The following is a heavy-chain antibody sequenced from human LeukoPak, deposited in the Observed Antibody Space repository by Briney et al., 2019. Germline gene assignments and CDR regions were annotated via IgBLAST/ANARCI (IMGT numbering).Heavy chain of an antibody. Sequence: SETLSLTCTVSGGSVSSGGYYWSWIRQPPGKGLEWIGSIYYSGSTYYNPSLKSRVTISVDTSKNQFSLKLSSVTAADTAVYYCARECSGGSCCPGFGWKWGQGTLVTVSS. D-gene: IGHD2-15*01. J-gene: IGHJ4*02. CDR2: IYYSGST. V-gene: IGHV4-39*07. CDR3: ARECSGGSCCPGFGWK. CDR1: GGSVSSGGYY.